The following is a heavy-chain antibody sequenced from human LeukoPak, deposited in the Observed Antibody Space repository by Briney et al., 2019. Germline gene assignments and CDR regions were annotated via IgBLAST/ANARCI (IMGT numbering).Heavy chain of an antibody. V-gene: IGHV1-2*04. D-gene: IGHD5-18*01. Sequence: ASVKVSCKVSGGTFNNYRINWVRQAPGQGLEWMGWINPNSGGTNYAQKFQGWVTMTRDTSISTAYMELSRLRSDDTAVYYCARGMDTAMAYYYYGMDVWGQGTTVTVSS. CDR3: ARGMDTAMAYYYYGMDV. CDR2: INPNSGGT. J-gene: IGHJ6*02. CDR1: GGTFNNYR.